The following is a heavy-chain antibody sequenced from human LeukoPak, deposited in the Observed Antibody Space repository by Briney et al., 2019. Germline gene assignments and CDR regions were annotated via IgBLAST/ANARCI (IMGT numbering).Heavy chain of an antibody. J-gene: IGHJ4*02. V-gene: IGHV3-23*01. CDR1: EFTFSSFA. CDR2: VSGSGGST. D-gene: IGHD3-22*01. Sequence: PGGSLRLSCAASEFTFSSFAMSWVRQAPGKGLEWVSRVSGSGGSTYYADSVKGRFSISRDNSKNTPYLQMNSLRAEDTAVYYCARDSSGYGSFDYWGRGTLVTVSS. CDR3: ARDSSGYGSFDY.